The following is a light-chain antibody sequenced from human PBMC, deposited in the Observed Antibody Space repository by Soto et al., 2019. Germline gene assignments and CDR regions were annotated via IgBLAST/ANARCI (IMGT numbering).Light chain of an antibody. CDR1: QSISSW. Sequence: DIQMTQSPSTLSASVGDRVTITCRASQSISSWLAWYQQKPGKAPKLLIYDASSLESGAPSRFSGSGSGTEFTLNISSLQPDDFATYYCQQYNSYSITFGQGTRLEI. CDR3: QQYNSYSIT. CDR2: DAS. V-gene: IGKV1-5*01. J-gene: IGKJ5*01.